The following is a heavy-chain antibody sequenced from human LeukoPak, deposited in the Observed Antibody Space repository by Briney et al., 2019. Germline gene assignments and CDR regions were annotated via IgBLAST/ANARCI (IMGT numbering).Heavy chain of an antibody. V-gene: IGHV4-34*01. D-gene: IGHD3-10*01. J-gene: IGHJ4*02. Sequence: IPSETLPLTCAVYGGSFSGYYWSWIRQPPGKGLEWIGEINHSGSTNYNPSLKSRVTISVDTSKNQFSLKLSSVTAADTAVYYCARDTAGYYYGSGSYYVRGPFDYWGQGTLVTVSS. CDR3: ARDTAGYYYGSGSYYVRGPFDY. CDR2: INHSGST. CDR1: GGSFSGYY.